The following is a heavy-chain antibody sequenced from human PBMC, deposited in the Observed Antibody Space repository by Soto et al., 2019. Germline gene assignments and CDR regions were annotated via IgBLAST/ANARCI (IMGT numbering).Heavy chain of an antibody. V-gene: IGHV3-23*01. CDR2: ISGSGDSI. Sequence: EVRLLESGGGLVQPGGSLRLSCAASGFTFSVYAMSWVRQAPGKGLEWVSGISGSGDSIHYGDSVKGRFTVARDNSKSMLYLQTNSLRAEDTAIYYCAKALYGGFTYWGHGTLVTVSS. D-gene: IGHD3-10*01. J-gene: IGHJ4*01. CDR1: GFTFSVYA. CDR3: AKALYGGFTY.